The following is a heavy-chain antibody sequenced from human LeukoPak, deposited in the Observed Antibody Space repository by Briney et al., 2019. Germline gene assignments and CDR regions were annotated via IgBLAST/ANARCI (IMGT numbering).Heavy chain of an antibody. CDR2: ISYDGSNK. V-gene: IGHV3-30*04. CDR3: AREIRGFDY. CDR1: GFTFSSYA. Sequence: PGGSLRLSCAASGFTFSSYAMSWVRQAPGKGLEWVAVISYDGSNKYYADSVKGRFTISRDNSKNTLYLQMNSLRAEDTAVYYCAREIRGFDYWGQGTLVTVSS. J-gene: IGHJ4*02. D-gene: IGHD3-3*01.